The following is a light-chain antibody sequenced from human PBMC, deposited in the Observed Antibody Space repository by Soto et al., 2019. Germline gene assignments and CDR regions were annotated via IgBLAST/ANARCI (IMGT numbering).Light chain of an antibody. J-gene: IGKJ5*01. Sequence: EIGMTQSPATLSVSPGERATLSCRASQSVSSNLAWYQQKPGQAPRLLIYGASTRATGIPDRFSGSGSGTDFTLIISSMQSEDFAVYYCQQYYNWPPLTFGQGTRLE. V-gene: IGKV3D-15*01. CDR3: QQYYNWPPLT. CDR2: GAS. CDR1: QSVSSN.